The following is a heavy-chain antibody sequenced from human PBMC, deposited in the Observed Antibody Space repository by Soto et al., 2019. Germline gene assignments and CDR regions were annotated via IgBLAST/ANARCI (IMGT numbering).Heavy chain of an antibody. V-gene: IGHV5-51*01. CDR2: IYPGDPET. CDR1: GYNFSNYW. CDR3: ARLVYSYGFLRYFNL. J-gene: IGHJ2*01. Sequence: GESLKISCQGSGYNFSNYWIGWVRQMSGKGLEWMGIIYPGDPETRYSPAFQGQVSISADKSISTAHLQWSSLRASDTAIYYCARLVYSYGFLRYFNLWGRGTVVTVSS. D-gene: IGHD5-18*01.